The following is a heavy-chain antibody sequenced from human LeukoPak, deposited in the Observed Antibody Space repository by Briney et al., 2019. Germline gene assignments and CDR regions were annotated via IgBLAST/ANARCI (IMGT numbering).Heavy chain of an antibody. CDR2: ISSSGSTI. CDR1: GFTFSSYE. D-gene: IGHD1-1*01. CDR3: ARVQLERRGNWFDP. J-gene: IGHJ5*02. Sequence: GGSLRLSCAASGFTFSSYEKNWGREARGQGMVWDSYISSSGSTIYYADSVKGRFTISRDNAKNSLYLQMNSLRAEDTAVYYCARVQLERRGNWFDPWGQGTLVTVSS. V-gene: IGHV3-48*03.